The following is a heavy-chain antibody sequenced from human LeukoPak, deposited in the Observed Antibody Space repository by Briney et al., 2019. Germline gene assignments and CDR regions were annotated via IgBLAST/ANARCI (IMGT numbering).Heavy chain of an antibody. Sequence: PGGSLRLSCAASGFTFSSYWMHWVRQAPGKGLVWVSRINSDGSSTSYADSVKGRFTISRDNAKNTLYLQMNSLRAEDTAVYYCARGEESLDFDYWGQGTLVTVSS. CDR3: ARGEESLDFDY. J-gene: IGHJ4*02. CDR2: INSDGSST. CDR1: GFTFSSYW. V-gene: IGHV3-74*01. D-gene: IGHD2/OR15-2a*01.